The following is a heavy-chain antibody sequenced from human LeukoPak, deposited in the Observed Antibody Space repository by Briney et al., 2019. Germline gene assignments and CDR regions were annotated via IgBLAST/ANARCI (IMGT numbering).Heavy chain of an antibody. CDR3: ARDRGYSYGTFDY. D-gene: IGHD5-18*01. J-gene: IGHJ4*02. CDR1: GGSISSYY. Sequence: SETLSLTCTVSGGSISSYYWSWIRQPPGKGLEWIGCIYYSGCTNYNPSLKSRVTISVDTSKNQFSLKLSSVTAADTAVYYCARDRGYSYGTFDYWGQGTLVTVSS. V-gene: IGHV4-59*01. CDR2: IYYSGCT.